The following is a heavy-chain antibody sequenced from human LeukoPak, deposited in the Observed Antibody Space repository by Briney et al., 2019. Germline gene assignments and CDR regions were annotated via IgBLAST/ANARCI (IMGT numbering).Heavy chain of an antibody. CDR3: ARRGTDILTGYGYYYFDY. CDR1: GGSISSYY. J-gene: IGHJ4*02. Sequence: SETLSLTCTVSGGSISSYYWSWIRQPPGKGLEWIGYIYYSGSTNYNPSLKSRVTISVDTSKNQFSLKLSSVTAADTAVYYCARRGTDILTGYGYYYFDYWGQGTLVTVSS. CDR2: IYYSGST. V-gene: IGHV4-59*08. D-gene: IGHD3-9*01.